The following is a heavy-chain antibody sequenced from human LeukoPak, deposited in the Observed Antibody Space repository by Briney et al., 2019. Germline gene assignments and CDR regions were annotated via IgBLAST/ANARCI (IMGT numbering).Heavy chain of an antibody. CDR3: ARGYCSGGGCYTAEYLPR. J-gene: IGHJ1*01. CDR2: MRPNSGET. V-gene: IGHV1-8*02. Sequence: ASVKVSCKASGYTFTNFEINWVRQVAGQGLEWMGWMRPNSGETVNVQKFQGRVTMTRDTSTSTAYMELTGLRSDDTAVYFCARGYCSGGGCYTAEYLPRWGQGTLVTVSS. CDR1: GYTFTNFE. D-gene: IGHD2-15*01.